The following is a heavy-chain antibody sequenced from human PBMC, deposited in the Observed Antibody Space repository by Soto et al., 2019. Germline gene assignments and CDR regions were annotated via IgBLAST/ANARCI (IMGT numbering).Heavy chain of an antibody. J-gene: IGHJ4*02. V-gene: IGHV1-69*13. CDR3: AREVTVASYSFDF. Sequence: SVKVSCKASGGTFNNYALSWVRQAPGQGLEWMGGIIPIFNSANYAQKFQGRVTITADDSTSTAYMELRSLRPDDTAVYYCAREVTVASYSFDFRGQGTLVTVSS. D-gene: IGHD5-12*01. CDR1: GGTFNNYA. CDR2: IIPIFNSA.